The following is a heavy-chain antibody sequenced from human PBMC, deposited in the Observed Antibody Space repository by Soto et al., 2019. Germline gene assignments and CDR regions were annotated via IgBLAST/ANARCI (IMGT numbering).Heavy chain of an antibody. CDR1: GGSISSYY. CDR2: IYDSGST. D-gene: IGHD3-3*01. Sequence: PSETLSLTCTVSGGSISSYYWSWIRQPPGKGLEWIGYIYDSGSTNYNPSLKSRVTISVDTSKNQFSLKLNSVTAADTAVYYCARGRDTIFGLTEYWGQGTLVTVSS. CDR3: ARGRDTIFGLTEY. J-gene: IGHJ4*02. V-gene: IGHV4-59*01.